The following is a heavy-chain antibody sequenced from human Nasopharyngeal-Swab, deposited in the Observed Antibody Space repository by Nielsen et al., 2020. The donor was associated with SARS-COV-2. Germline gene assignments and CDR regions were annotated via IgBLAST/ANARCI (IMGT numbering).Heavy chain of an antibody. D-gene: IGHD3-3*01. Sequence: GGSLTLSCAASGFTFRDYSMNWVRHAPGKGLEWVSSIGRYGTDTSPADSVKGRFSLFRDAANKSIYLQMRSLRAEDTAVYYCARGTVFGVANGMDVWGQGTTVTVSS. V-gene: IGHV3-21*01. J-gene: IGHJ6*02. CDR1: GFTFRDYS. CDR2: IGRYGTDT. CDR3: ARGTVFGVANGMDV.